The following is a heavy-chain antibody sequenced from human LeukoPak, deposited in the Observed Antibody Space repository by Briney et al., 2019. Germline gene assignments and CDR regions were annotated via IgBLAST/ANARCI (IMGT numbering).Heavy chain of an antibody. J-gene: IGHJ6*02. CDR1: GFTFSNYA. V-gene: IGHV3-23*01. CDR2: ISGSGGDT. Sequence: GGSLRLSCAGSGFTFSNYAMNWVRQAPGKGLEWVSDISGSGGDTYYADSVKGRFTISRDSSKNTLYLQMNSLRAEDTAVYYCAKDVRFVVAGDYYYGMDVWGQGTTVTVSS. D-gene: IGHD2-2*01. CDR3: AKDVRFVVAGDYYYGMDV.